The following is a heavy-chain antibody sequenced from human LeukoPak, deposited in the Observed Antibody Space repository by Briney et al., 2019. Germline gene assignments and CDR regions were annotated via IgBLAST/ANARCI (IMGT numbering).Heavy chain of an antibody. CDR2: IYYSGST. V-gene: IGHV4-31*03. J-gene: IGHJ3*02. Sequence: SETLSLTCTVSGGSISSGGYYWSWIRQHPGKGLEWIGYIYYSGSTYYNPSLKSRVTISVDTSKNQFSLKLSSVTAADTAVYYCARDSGSYRGDAFDIWGQGTMVTVSS. D-gene: IGHD1-26*01. CDR3: ARDSGSYRGDAFDI. CDR1: GGSISSGGYY.